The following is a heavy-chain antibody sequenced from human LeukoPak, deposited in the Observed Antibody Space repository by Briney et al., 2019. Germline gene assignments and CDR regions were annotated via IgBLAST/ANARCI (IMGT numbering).Heavy chain of an antibody. Sequence: PGGSLRLSCAASGFTFSSYAMHWVRQAPGKGLEWVAVISYDGSNKYYADSVKGRFTISRDNAKNSLNLQMNSLRAEDTAVYYCARVVRDMLESRYFDYWGQGTLVTVSS. D-gene: IGHD3-9*01. CDR1: GFTFSSYA. J-gene: IGHJ4*02. CDR2: ISYDGSNK. V-gene: IGHV3-30-3*01. CDR3: ARVVRDMLESRYFDY.